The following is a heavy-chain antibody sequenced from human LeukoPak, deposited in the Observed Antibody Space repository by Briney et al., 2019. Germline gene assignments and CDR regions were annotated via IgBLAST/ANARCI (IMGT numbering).Heavy chain of an antibody. D-gene: IGHD6-13*01. Sequence: GASVKVSCEASGYTFTSYGISWVRQAPGQGLEWMGWISAYNGNTNYAQKLQGRVTMTTDTSTSTAYMELRSLRSDDTAVYYCARAKGTHHSSSYDYWGQGTLVTVSS. CDR1: GYTFTSYG. J-gene: IGHJ4*02. V-gene: IGHV1-18*01. CDR3: ARAKGTHHSSSYDY. CDR2: ISAYNGNT.